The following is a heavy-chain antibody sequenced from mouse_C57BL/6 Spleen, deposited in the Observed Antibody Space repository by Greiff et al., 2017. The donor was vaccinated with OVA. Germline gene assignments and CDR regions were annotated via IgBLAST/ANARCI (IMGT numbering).Heavy chain of an antibody. D-gene: IGHD2-2*01. CDR1: GFTFSDYG. CDR2: ISSGSSTI. J-gene: IGHJ2*01. CDR3: ARRYYGYDGGYFDY. Sequence: EVMLVESGGGLVKPGGSLKLSCAASGFTFSDYGMHWVRQAPEQGLEWVAYISSGSSTIYYADTVKGRFTISRDNAKNTLFLQMTSLRSEDTAMYYCARRYYGYDGGYFDYWGQGTTLTVSS. V-gene: IGHV5-17*01.